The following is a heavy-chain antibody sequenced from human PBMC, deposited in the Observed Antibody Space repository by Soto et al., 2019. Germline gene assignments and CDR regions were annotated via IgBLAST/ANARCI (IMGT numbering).Heavy chain of an antibody. J-gene: IGHJ6*03. CDR2: IYYSGST. CDR1: GGSISSYY. V-gene: IGHV4-59*08. D-gene: IGHD5-18*01. Sequence: SGTLSLTCTVSGGSISSYYWSWIRQPPGKGLEWIGYIYYSGSTNYNPSLKSRVTISVDTSKNQFSLKLSSVTAADTAVYYCARHSHSYGYGYYYYYMDVWGKGTTVTVSS. CDR3: ARHSHSYGYGYYYYYMDV.